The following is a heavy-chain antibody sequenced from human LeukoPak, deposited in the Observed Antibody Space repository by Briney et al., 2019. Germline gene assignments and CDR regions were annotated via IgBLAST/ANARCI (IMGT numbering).Heavy chain of an antibody. Sequence: PGKSLRLSCAASGFNFSSNGMHWVRQAPGKGLEWVAVISNDGRHQFYADSVKGRFTISRDNSKNTLYLQMNSLRDEDTAVYYCARGGSSWSYYFDYWGQGTLVTVSS. CDR3: ARGGSSWSYYFDY. V-gene: IGHV3-30*03. J-gene: IGHJ4*02. CDR2: ISNDGRHQ. CDR1: GFNFSSNG. D-gene: IGHD6-13*01.